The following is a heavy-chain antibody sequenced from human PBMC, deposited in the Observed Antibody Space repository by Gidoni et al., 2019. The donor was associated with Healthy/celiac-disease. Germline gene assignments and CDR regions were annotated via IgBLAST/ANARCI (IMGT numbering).Heavy chain of an antibody. CDR1: GYTSTSYG. J-gene: IGHJ4*02. D-gene: IGHD1-26*01. CDR3: ASVNWYKRSGSSYFDY. Sequence: QVQLVQSGAEVKKPGASVKVSCKASGYTSTSYGISWVRQAPGQGLEWMGWISAYNGNTNYAQKLQGRVTMTTDTSTSTAYMELKSLRSDDTAVYYCASVNWYKRSGSSYFDYWGQGTLVTVSS. V-gene: IGHV1-18*01. CDR2: ISAYNGNT.